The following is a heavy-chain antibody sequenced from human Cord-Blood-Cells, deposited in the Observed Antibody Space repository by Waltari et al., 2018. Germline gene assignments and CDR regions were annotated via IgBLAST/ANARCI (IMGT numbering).Heavy chain of an antibody. V-gene: IGHV1-2*02. J-gene: IGHJ5*02. CDR1: GYTLTGYY. CDR3: AREGVGAPYNWFDP. Sequence: QVQLVQSGAEVKKPGASVKVSCKASGYTLTGYYLHGVRPAPGQGHEWMGWINPNSGGTNYGQKFQGRVTMTRDTSISTAYMELSRLRSDDTAVYYCAREGVGAPYNWFDPWGQGTLVTVSS. CDR2: INPNSGGT. D-gene: IGHD1-26*01.